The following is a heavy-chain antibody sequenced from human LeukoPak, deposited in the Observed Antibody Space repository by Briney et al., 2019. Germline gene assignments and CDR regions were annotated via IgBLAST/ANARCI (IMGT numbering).Heavy chain of an antibody. CDR3: ARDHLGYCSSTSCYRDYYYYGMDV. CDR1: GGTFSSYA. V-gene: IGHV1-69*13. Sequence: ASVKVSCKASGGTFSSYAISWVRQAPGQGLEWMGGVIPIFGTSNYAQKFQGRVTITADESTSTAYMELSSLRSEDTAVYYCARDHLGYCSSTSCYRDYYYYGMDVWGQGTTVTVSS. J-gene: IGHJ6*02. D-gene: IGHD2-2*01. CDR2: VIPIFGTS.